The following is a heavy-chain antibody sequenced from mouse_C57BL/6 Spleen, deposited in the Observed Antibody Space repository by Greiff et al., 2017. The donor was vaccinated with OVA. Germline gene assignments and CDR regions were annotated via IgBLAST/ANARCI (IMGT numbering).Heavy chain of an antibody. D-gene: IGHD2-1*01. CDR3: ARADGNYWYFDG. CDR2: IYPGSGST. CDR1: GYTFTSYW. J-gene: IGHJ1*03. V-gene: IGHV1-55*01. Sequence: VQLQQPGAELVKPGASVKMSCKASGYTFTSYWITWVKQRPGQGLEWIGDIYPGSGSTNYNEKFKSKATLTVDTSSSTAYMQLSSLTSEDSAVXCCARADGNYWYFDGWGTGTTVTVSS.